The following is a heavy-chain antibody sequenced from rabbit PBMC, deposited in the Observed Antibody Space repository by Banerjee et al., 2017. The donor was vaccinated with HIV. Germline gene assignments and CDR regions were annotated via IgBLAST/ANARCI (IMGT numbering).Heavy chain of an antibody. V-gene: IGHV1S45*01. CDR3: ARDLAGVIGWNFGL. CDR1: GIDFSGYG. CDR2: IYPDYGST. Sequence: QEQLEESGGDLVKPEGSLTLTCKASGIDFSGYGISWVRQAPGKGLEWIAYIYPDYGSTDYARWVNGRFTISKTSSTTVTLQMTSLTAADTATYFCARDLAGVIGWNFGLWGQGTLVTAS. D-gene: IGHD4-1*01. J-gene: IGHJ3*01.